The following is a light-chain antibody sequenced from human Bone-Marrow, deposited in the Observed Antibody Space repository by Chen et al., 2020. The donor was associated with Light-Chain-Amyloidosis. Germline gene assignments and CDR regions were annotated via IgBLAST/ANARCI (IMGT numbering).Light chain of an antibody. CDR2: RDT. V-gene: IGLV3-25*03. J-gene: IGLJ2*01. Sequence: SYELTQPPSVSVSPGQTARITCSGDDLPTKYAYWYQQKPGQAPVLVIHRDTERPSGISERFSGASSGTTATLTISGVQAEDEADEHCQSADSSGTYEVIFGGGTKLTV. CDR3: QSADSSGTYEVI. CDR1: DLPTKY.